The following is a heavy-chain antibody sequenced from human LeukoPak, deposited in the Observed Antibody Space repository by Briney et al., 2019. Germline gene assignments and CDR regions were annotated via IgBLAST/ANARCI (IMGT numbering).Heavy chain of an antibody. V-gene: IGHV3-7*01. CDR3: ARHIVGEQNFDY. D-gene: IGHD3-16*02. J-gene: IGHJ4*02. Sequence: GGSLRLPCAASGFICGAYWMSWFRQAPGKGPEWVASIKDDGSAQFYVDSLEGRFTISRDNAKNTLYLQMDTMRVEDTAVYYCARHIVGEQNFDYWSQGTLVTVSS. CDR1: GFICGAYW. CDR2: IKDDGSAQ.